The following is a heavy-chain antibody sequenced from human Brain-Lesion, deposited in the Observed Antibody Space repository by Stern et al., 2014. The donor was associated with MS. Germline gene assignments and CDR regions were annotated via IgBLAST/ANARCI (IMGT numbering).Heavy chain of an antibody. CDR1: GYIFTGYY. Sequence: VQLVESGAEVKKPGASVKVSCKTSGYIFTGYYIHWVRQAPGQGLEWMEWINPNTGVTTYAQEIQGRVTMSRDNSITTDHVEISSLISDDTAVYYCARDQRGITIFGVVTDYYYLGMDVWGQGTRVTVSS. V-gene: IGHV1-2*02. CDR3: ARDQRGITIFGVVTDYYYLGMDV. J-gene: IGHJ6*02. D-gene: IGHD3-3*01. CDR2: INPNTGVT.